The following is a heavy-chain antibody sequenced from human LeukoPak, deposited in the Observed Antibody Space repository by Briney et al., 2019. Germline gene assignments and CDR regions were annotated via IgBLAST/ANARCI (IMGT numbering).Heavy chain of an antibody. CDR1: GFTFSSYS. V-gene: IGHV3-21*01. CDR3: ARVAADDSSGYSFDY. D-gene: IGHD3-22*01. Sequence: GGSLRLSCAASGFTFSSYSMNWVRQAPGKGLEWVSSISSSSSYIYYADSVKGRFTISRDNAKNSLYLQMNSLRAEDTAVYYCARVAADDSSGYSFDYWGQGTLVTVSS. CDR2: ISSSSSYI. J-gene: IGHJ4*02.